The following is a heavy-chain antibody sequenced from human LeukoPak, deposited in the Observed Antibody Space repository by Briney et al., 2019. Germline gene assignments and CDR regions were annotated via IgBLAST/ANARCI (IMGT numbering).Heavy chain of an antibody. CDR3: ARVPPYCPTTSCYAPFDH. J-gene: IGHJ5*02. CDR2: IIPVFGVT. D-gene: IGHD2-2*01. V-gene: IGHV1-69*13. CDR1: GGTFSTFP. Sequence: SVKVSCKAVGGTFSTFPVSWVRQAPGQGLEWMGGIIPVFGVTTYAQNFQDRVTITADESTGTAYMELSSLTSDDTAVYYCARVPPYCPTTSCYAPFDHWGQGTLVTVSS.